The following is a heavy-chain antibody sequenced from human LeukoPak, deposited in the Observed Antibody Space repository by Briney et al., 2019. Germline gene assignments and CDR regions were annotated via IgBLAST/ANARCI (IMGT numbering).Heavy chain of an antibody. CDR3: AAPGRYCTNGVCYTEYYFDY. Sequence: SETLSLTCTVSGGSISSSSYYWGWIRQPPGKGLEWIGSIYYSVSTYYNPSLKSRVTISVDTSKNQFSLKLSSVTAADTAVYYCAAPGRYCTNGVCYTEYYFDYWGQGTLVTVSS. CDR2: IYYSVST. J-gene: IGHJ4*02. V-gene: IGHV4-39*01. D-gene: IGHD2-8*01. CDR1: GGSISSSSYY.